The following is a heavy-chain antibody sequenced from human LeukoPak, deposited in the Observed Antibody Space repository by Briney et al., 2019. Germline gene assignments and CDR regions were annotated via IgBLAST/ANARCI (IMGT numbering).Heavy chain of an antibody. J-gene: IGHJ4*02. CDR3: AKDSPFGGN. CDR1: GFTFSNYW. D-gene: IGHD1-26*01. V-gene: IGHV3-74*01. Sequence: GGSLRLSCAASGFTFSNYWMYWVRQPPGEGLVWVSHIRSDGSGTTYADSVKGRFTISRDNAKNTLYLQMNSLRVEDTAVYYCAKDSPFGGNWGQGTLVTVSS. CDR2: IRSDGSGT.